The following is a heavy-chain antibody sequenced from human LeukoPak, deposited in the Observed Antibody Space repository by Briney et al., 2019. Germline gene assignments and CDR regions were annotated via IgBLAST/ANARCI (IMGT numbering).Heavy chain of an antibody. Sequence: PGGSLRLSCAASGFTFSSYWMSWVRQAPGKGLEWVANIKPEGSAQYYADSVRGRFTISRDNAKNSVFLHMNSLRAEDTAVYYCARETSGYVRYWGQGTLVTVSS. V-gene: IGHV3-7*01. CDR1: GFTFSSYW. CDR2: IKPEGSAQ. CDR3: ARETSGYVRY. J-gene: IGHJ4*02. D-gene: IGHD5-12*01.